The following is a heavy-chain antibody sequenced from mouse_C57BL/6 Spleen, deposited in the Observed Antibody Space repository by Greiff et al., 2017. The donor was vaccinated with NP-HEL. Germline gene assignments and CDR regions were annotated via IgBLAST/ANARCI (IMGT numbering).Heavy chain of an antibody. CDR2: IYPGGGYT. V-gene: IGHV1-63*01. J-gene: IGHJ2*01. Sequence: VQLQQSGAELVRPGTSVKMSCKASGYPFTNYWIGWAKQRPGHGLEWIGDIYPGGGYTNYNEKFKGKATLTADKSSSTAYMQFSSLTSEDSAIYYCARKDYCKPPYFDYWGQGTTLTVSS. CDR3: ARKDYCKPPYFDY. D-gene: IGHD2-1*01. CDR1: GYPFTNYW.